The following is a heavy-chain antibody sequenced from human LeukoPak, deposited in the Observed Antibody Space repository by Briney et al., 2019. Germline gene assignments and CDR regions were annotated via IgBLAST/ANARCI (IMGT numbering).Heavy chain of an antibody. CDR2: ISGGAHDI. CDR1: GFTFSEHY. Sequence: GGSLRLSCVASGFTFSEHYMNWIRQAPGRGLEWLLYISGGAHDINYADSVKGRFTISRDNAKNSLSLQMDGLRADDTAVYFCVRTARLADSWGQGTLVTVSS. CDR3: VRTARLADS. V-gene: IGHV3-11*01. J-gene: IGHJ5*01.